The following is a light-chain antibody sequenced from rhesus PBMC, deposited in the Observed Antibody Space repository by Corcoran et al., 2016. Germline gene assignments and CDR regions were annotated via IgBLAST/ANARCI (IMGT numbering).Light chain of an antibody. J-gene: IGKJ4*01. CDR3: QQCGNWPLT. V-gene: IGKV3S9*01. CDR1: QSVSSY. Sequence: EIVMTQSPATLSLSPGERATLSCRASQSVSSYVAWYQQKPEQAPRRLIYGASSRATGTPDRFSGSGSGTDFTLTLSSLGPEDFAVYYCQQCGNWPLTFGGGTKVGIE. CDR2: GAS.